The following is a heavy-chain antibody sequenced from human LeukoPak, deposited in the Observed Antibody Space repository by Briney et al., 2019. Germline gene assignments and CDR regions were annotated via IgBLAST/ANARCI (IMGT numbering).Heavy chain of an antibody. J-gene: IGHJ3*02. CDR3: VRGIAARRPNVFDT. CDR2: IMPIFDTA. CDR1: GGTFSSYA. D-gene: IGHD6-6*01. V-gene: IGHV1-69*13. Sequence: ASVKVSCKASGGTFSSYAISWVRQAPGQGLEWMGGIMPIFDTANYAQKFQGRVTITADESTSTAYMELSSLRSEDTAVYYCVRGIAARRPNVFDTWGQGTMVTVSS.